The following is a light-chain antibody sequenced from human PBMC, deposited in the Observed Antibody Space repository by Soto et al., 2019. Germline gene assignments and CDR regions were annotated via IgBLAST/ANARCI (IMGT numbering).Light chain of an antibody. CDR3: QQRANGPPMYT. CDR2: HAS. J-gene: IGKJ2*01. CDR1: QSVSSY. Sequence: EIVLTQSPATLSLSPGERATLSCRASQSVSSYLAWYQQKPGQVPRLLIYHASNRATGIPVRFSGSGSGTDFTLTISSLEPEDFAVYYCQQRANGPPMYTFGQGTKLEIK. V-gene: IGKV3-11*01.